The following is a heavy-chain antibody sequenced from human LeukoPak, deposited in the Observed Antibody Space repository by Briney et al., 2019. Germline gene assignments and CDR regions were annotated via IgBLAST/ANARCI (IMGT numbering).Heavy chain of an antibody. J-gene: IGHJ4*02. Sequence: ASVTVSCKASGGTFSSYAISWVRQAPGQGLEWMGRIIPILGIANYAQKFQGRVTITADKSTSTAYMELSSLRSEDTAVYYCAREHGVGYFDYWGQGTLVTVSS. CDR3: AREHGVGYFDY. CDR1: GGTFSSYA. CDR2: IIPILGIA. V-gene: IGHV1-69*04. D-gene: IGHD3-3*01.